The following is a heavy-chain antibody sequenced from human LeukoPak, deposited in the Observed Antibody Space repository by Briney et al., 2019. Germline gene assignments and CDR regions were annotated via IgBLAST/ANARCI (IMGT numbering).Heavy chain of an antibody. Sequence: ASAKVSCKVSGYTLTELSMHWVRQAPGKGLEWMGGFDPEDGETIYAQKFRGRVTITADESTSTAYMELSSLRSEDTAVYYCARDPRNIVATGYYFDYWGQGTLVTVSS. CDR3: ARDPRNIVATGYYFDY. D-gene: IGHD5-12*01. V-gene: IGHV1-24*01. J-gene: IGHJ4*02. CDR1: GYTLTELS. CDR2: FDPEDGET.